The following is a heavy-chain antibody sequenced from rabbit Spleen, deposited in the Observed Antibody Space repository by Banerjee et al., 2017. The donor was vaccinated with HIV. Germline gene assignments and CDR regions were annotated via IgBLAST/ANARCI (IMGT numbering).Heavy chain of an antibody. D-gene: IGHD6-1*01. CDR2: TAGGRSTFT. CDR3: ARGYDGYSYAINL. CDR1: GFSFSSNDY. J-gene: IGHJ4*01. Sequence: QSLEESGGGLVKPGASLTLTCKASGFSFSSNDYMCWVRQAPGKGLEWIACTAGGRSTFTYYASWAKGRFTISKASSTTVTLQMTSLTAADTATYFCARGYDGYSYAINLWGQGTLVTVS. V-gene: IGHV1S40*01.